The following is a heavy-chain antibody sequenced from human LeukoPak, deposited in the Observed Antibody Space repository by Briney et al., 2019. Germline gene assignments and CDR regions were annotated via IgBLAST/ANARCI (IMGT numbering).Heavy chain of an antibody. CDR2: IYYSGNT. Sequence: SETLSLTCTVSGVSISSSNSYWGWIRQPPGKGLEWIGSIYYSGNTYYNASLKSQVSISIDTSKNQFSLRLTSVTAADTAVYYCARLYYYYYYMDVWGKGTTVTISS. CDR3: ARLYYYYYYMDV. V-gene: IGHV4-39*01. J-gene: IGHJ6*03. CDR1: GVSISSSNSY.